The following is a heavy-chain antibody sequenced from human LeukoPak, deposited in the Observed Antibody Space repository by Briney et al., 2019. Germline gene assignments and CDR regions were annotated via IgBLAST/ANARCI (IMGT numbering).Heavy chain of an antibody. CDR2: IWYDGSNK. CDR1: GFTFSSYG. D-gene: IGHD3-10*01. V-gene: IGHV3-33*06. CDR3: AKDLRVYYGSGSLHY. Sequence: QPGGSLRLSCAASGFTFSSYGMHWVRQAPGKGLEWVADIWYDGSNKYYADSVKGRFTISRDNSKNTLYLQMNSLRAEDTAVYYCAKDLRVYYGSGSLHYWGQGTLVIVSS. J-gene: IGHJ4*02.